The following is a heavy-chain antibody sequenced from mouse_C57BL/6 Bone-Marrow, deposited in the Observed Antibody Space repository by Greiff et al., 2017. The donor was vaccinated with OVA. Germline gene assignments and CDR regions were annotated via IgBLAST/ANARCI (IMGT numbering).Heavy chain of an antibody. D-gene: IGHD2-4*01. V-gene: IGHV14-4*01. CDR1: GFNIKDDY. Sequence: VQLKQSGAELVRPGASVKLSCTASGFNIKDDYMHWVKQRPEQGLEWIGWIDPENGDTEYASKFQGKATITADTSSNTAYLQLSSLTSEDTAVYYCTPIYYDYDAGFAYWGQGTLVTVSA. J-gene: IGHJ3*01. CDR2: IDPENGDT. CDR3: TPIYYDYDAGFAY.